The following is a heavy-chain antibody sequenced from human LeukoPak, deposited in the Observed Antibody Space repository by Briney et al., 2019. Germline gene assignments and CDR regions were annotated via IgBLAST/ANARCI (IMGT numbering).Heavy chain of an antibody. CDR3: ARVIAARRAGYYGMDV. D-gene: IGHD6-13*01. CDR1: GGSISSYY. Sequence: ETLSLTCTVSGGSISSYYWSWIRQPPGKGLEWIGYIYYSGSTNYNPSLKSRVTISVDTSKNQFSLKLSSVTAADTAVYYCARVIAARRAGYYGMDVWGQGTTVTVSS. J-gene: IGHJ6*02. CDR2: IYYSGST. V-gene: IGHV4-59*01.